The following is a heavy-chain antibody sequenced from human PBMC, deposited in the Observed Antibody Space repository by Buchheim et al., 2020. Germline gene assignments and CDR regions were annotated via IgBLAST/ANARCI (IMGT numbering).Heavy chain of an antibody. V-gene: IGHV3-48*03. CDR3: AGLYSSGWYGSDFDY. D-gene: IGHD6-19*01. Sequence: EVQLVESGGGLVQPGGSLRLSCAASGFTFSSYEMNWVRQAPGKGLEWVSYISSSGSTIYYADSVKGRFTISRDNAKNSLYLQRNSLRAEDTAVYYGAGLYSSGWYGSDFDYWGQGTL. J-gene: IGHJ4*02. CDR2: ISSSGSTI. CDR1: GFTFSSYE.